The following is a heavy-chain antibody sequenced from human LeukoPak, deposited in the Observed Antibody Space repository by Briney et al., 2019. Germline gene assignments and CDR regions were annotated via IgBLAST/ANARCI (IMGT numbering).Heavy chain of an antibody. J-gene: IGHJ3*02. CDR1: GGSISSCSYY. CDR3: ARSTSSSWYRIYAFDI. V-gene: IGHV4-39*01. CDR2: IYYSGST. Sequence: SETLSLTCTVSGGSISSCSYYWGWIRQPPGKGLEWIGSIYYSGSTYYNPSLKSRVTISVDTSKNQFSLKLSSVTAADTAVYYCARSTSSSWYRIYAFDIWGQGTMVTVSS. D-gene: IGHD6-13*01.